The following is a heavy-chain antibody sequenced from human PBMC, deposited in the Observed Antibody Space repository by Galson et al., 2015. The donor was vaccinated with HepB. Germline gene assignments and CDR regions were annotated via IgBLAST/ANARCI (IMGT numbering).Heavy chain of an antibody. V-gene: IGHV3-23*01. J-gene: IGHJ4*02. D-gene: IGHD3-22*01. CDR2: ISGSGSNT. CDR1: GFTFSTYA. CDR3: AKGIWEYYDNRAFDS. Sequence: SLRLSCAASGFTFSTYAMNWVRQAPGKGLEWVSTISGSGSNTFYADSVKGRFTISRDSSKNTLYLQMSSLRAEDTAVYYCAKGIWEYYDNRAFDSWGQGTLVTVSS.